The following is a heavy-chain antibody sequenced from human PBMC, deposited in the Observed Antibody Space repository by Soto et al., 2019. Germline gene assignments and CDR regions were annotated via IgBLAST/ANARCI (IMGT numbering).Heavy chain of an antibody. Sequence: EVQLLESGGGLVQPGGSLRLSCAASGFTFSSSAMSWVRQAPGKGLEWVSSISSSAPRTYYPDSVRGRFTISRDNSKNTLSLQMNSLRAEDTAVYYCAKTLGLVDPFDYWGQGTLVTVSS. D-gene: IGHD2-8*02. V-gene: IGHV3-23*01. CDR1: GFTFSSSA. CDR3: AKTLGLVDPFDY. CDR2: ISSSAPRT. J-gene: IGHJ4*02.